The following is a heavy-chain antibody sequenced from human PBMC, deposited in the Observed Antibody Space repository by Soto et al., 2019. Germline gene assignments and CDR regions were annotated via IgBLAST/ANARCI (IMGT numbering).Heavy chain of an antibody. J-gene: IGHJ6*02. V-gene: IGHV5-10-1*01. D-gene: IGHD2-15*01. CDR2: IDTSYSYS. CDR3: ARYCSSSSCSQLYGMDV. Sequence: GESLKISCKGSGYSFSRYWSIWVRQVPGKGLEWMGRIDTSYSYSHYSPSFQGHVTISVDKSISTGYLQWSSLKASDTAMYYCARYCSSSSCSQLYGMDVWGQGTTVTVSS. CDR1: GYSFSRYW.